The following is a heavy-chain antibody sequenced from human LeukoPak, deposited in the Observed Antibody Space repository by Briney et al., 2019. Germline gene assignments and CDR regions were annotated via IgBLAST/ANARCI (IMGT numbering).Heavy chain of an antibody. CDR3: ARALPYPYCSGGSCYRGGDPDAFDI. D-gene: IGHD2-15*01. CDR2: ISAYNGNT. J-gene: IGHJ3*02. CDR1: GYTFTSYG. Sequence: ASVKVSCKASGYTFTSYGISWVRQAPGQGLEWMGWISAYNGNTNYAQKLQGRVTITRDTSASTAYMELSSLRSEDTAVYYCARALPYPYCSGGSCYRGGDPDAFDIWGQGTMVTVSS. V-gene: IGHV1-18*01.